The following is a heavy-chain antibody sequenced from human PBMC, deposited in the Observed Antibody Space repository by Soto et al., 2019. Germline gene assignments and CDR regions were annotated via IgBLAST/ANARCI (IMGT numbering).Heavy chain of an antibody. D-gene: IGHD3-22*01. CDR1: GYTFTCYY. CDR2: INPNSGGT. CDR3: ARGYYDSSGYYPPSAFDI. Sequence: ASVKVSCKASGYTFTCYYMHWVRQAPGQGLEWMGWINPNSGGTNYAQKFQGWVTMTRDTSISTAYMELSRLRSDDTAVYYCARGYYDSSGYYPPSAFDIWGQGTMVTVSS. J-gene: IGHJ3*02. V-gene: IGHV1-2*04.